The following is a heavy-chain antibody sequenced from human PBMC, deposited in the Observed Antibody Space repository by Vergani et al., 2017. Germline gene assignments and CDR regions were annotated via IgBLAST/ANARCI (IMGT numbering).Heavy chain of an antibody. CDR1: GFTFDDYA. J-gene: IGHJ5*02. V-gene: IGHV3-9*03. Sequence: EVQLVESGGGLVQPGRSLRLSCAASGFTFDDYAMHWVRQAPGKGLEWVSGISWNSGSTGYADSVKGRFTISRDNAKNSLYLQMNSLRAEDMALYYCAKGTYYYDSSGYRRNWFDPWGQGTLVTVSS. CDR2: ISWNSGST. CDR3: AKGTYYYDSSGYRRNWFDP. D-gene: IGHD3-22*01.